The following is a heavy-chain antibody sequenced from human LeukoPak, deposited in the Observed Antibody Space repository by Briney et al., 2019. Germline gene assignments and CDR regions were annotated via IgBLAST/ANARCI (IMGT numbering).Heavy chain of an antibody. CDR3: ARSPHILTGEKFDY. V-gene: IGHV1-2*02. CDR2: INPNSGGT. D-gene: IGHD3-9*01. J-gene: IGHJ4*02. Sequence: ASVKVSCKVSGYTLTELSMHWVRQASGQGLEWMGWINPNSGGTNYAQKFQARVSMTRDASISTAYMQLSRLRFDDTAVYYCARSPHILTGEKFDYWGQGTLLTVSS. CDR1: GYTLTELS.